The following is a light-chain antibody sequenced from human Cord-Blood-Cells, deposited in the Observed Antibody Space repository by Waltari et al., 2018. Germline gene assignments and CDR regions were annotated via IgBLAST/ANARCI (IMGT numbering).Light chain of an antibody. CDR1: SSDVGSYNL. J-gene: IGLJ3*02. Sequence: QSALTQPASVSGSPGQSITLSCTGPSSDVGSYNLVSWYQQHPGKAPKLMIYEVSKRPSGVSNRFSGSKSGNTASLTISGLQAEDEADYYCCSYAGSSTWVFGGGTKLTVL. CDR2: EVS. V-gene: IGLV2-23*02. CDR3: CSYAGSSTWV.